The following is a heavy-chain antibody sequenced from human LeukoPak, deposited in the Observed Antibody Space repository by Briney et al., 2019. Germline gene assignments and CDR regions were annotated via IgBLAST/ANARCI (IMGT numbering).Heavy chain of an antibody. Sequence: GASVKVSCKASGYTFTDYYMHWVRQAPGQGLEWMGWINPSSGGTNYAQKFQGRVTMTRDTSTSTAYMELRSLRSDDTAVYYCARRMFWSGLVDYWGQGTLVTVSS. J-gene: IGHJ4*02. V-gene: IGHV1-2*02. D-gene: IGHD3-3*01. CDR2: INPSSGGT. CDR3: ARRMFWSGLVDY. CDR1: GYTFTDYY.